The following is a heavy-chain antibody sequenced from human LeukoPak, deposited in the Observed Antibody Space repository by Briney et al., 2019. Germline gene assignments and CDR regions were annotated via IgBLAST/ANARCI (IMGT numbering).Heavy chain of an antibody. Sequence: PGGSLRLSCAASGLTVSSNYMSWVRRAPGKGLEWVSVIYSGGGTYYADSVKGRFTISRDNSKNTLYLQMNSLRVEDTAVYYCAKGPQYDFWSGHASWFDPWGQGSLVTVSS. D-gene: IGHD3-3*01. CDR1: GLTVSSNY. CDR3: AKGPQYDFWSGHASWFDP. V-gene: IGHV3-53*01. J-gene: IGHJ5*02. CDR2: IYSGGGT.